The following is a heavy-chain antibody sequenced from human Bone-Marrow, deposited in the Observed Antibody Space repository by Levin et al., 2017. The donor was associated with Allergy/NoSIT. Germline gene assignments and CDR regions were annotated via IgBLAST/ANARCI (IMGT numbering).Heavy chain of an antibody. CDR2: INHSGST. V-gene: IGHV4-34*01. D-gene: IGHD6-6*01. CDR1: GGSFSGYY. CDR3: ASLRRRYSSSSYYFDY. J-gene: IGHJ4*02. Sequence: GSLRLSCAVYGGSFSGYYWSWIRQPPGKGLEWIGEINHSGSTNYNPSLKSRVTISVDTSKNQFSLKLSSVTAADTAVYYCASLRRRYSSSSYYFDYWGQGTLVTVSS.